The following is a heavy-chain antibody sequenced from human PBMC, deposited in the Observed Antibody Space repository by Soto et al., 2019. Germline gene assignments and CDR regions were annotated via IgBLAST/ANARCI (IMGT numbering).Heavy chain of an antibody. CDR1: GFTFSSYG. D-gene: IGHD3-9*01. V-gene: IGHV3-30*03. J-gene: IGHJ6*02. Sequence: QVQLVESGGGVVQPGRSLRLSCAASGFTFSSYGMHWVRQAPGKGLEWVAVISYDGSNKYYADSVKGRFTISRDNSKNPLYLQMNSLRAEDTAVYYCARTKEYFDWLFPYYYGMDVWGQGTTVTVSS. CDR2: ISYDGSNK. CDR3: ARTKEYFDWLFPYYYGMDV.